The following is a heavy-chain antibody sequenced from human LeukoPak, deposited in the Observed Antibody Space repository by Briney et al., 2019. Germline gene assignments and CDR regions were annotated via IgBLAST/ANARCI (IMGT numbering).Heavy chain of an antibody. V-gene: IGHV3-23*01. D-gene: IGHD3-3*01. Sequence: GGSLRLSCAASGFTFRSYAMNWVRQAPGKGLEWVSAISVGGDATYYADSVKGRFTISRDNAKNTLYLQMNSLRAEDTAVYYCARGLTIFGVVNDAFDIWGQGTMVTVSS. J-gene: IGHJ3*02. CDR2: ISVGGDAT. CDR3: ARGLTIFGVVNDAFDI. CDR1: GFTFRSYA.